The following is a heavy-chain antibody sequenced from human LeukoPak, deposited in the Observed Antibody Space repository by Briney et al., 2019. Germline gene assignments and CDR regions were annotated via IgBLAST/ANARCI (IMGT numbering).Heavy chain of an antibody. V-gene: IGHV3-30*18. J-gene: IGHJ4*02. CDR1: GFTFNNFG. CDR2: ISSNAIYT. Sequence: GGSLRLSCASSGFTFNNFGLHWVRQAPGRVPEWVAGISSNAIYTGYADSVRGRFTISRDNLANTLSLQMTRLRAEDTAVYYCVKEISEANYFDFWGQGALVSVSS. CDR3: VKEISEANYFDF.